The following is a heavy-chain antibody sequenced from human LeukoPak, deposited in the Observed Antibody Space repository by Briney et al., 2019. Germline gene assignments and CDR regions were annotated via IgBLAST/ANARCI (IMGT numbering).Heavy chain of an antibody. J-gene: IGHJ4*02. V-gene: IGHV4-59*01. Sequence: SETLSLTCTVSGGTISSYYWSWIRQPPGKGLEWIGYINYSGSTNYNPSLKSRVTMSVDTSQNQFSLELSSVSAADTAMYYCAREGRLDYVYFDHWGQGSLVSVSS. CDR2: INYSGST. CDR3: AREGRLDYVYFDH. D-gene: IGHD4-17*01. CDR1: GGTISSYY.